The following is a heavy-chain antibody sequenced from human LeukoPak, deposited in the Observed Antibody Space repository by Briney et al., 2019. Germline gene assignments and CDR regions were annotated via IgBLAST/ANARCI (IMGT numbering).Heavy chain of an antibody. Sequence: GGSLRLSCAASGFTFSNYGMNWVRRAPGKGLEWLSSIRSSGTIYYADSVKGRFTISRDNAKNSLYLEMSSLRDDDTALYYCARDQGMVDYWGQGTLVTVSS. D-gene: IGHD3-10*01. CDR3: ARDQGMVDY. CDR2: IRSSGTI. V-gene: IGHV3-48*02. J-gene: IGHJ4*02. CDR1: GFTFSNYG.